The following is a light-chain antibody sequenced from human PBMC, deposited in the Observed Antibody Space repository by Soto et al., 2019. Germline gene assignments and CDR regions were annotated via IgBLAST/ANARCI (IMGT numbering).Light chain of an antibody. J-gene: IGKJ1*01. Sequence: EIVLTQSPGTLSVSPGERATLSCRASQTISSNYLAWYQQKPGKAPSLLIYGTSSRATGIPDRFSGSGSGTDFTLTISRLEPEDSAIYYCQQYVSWTFGQGTKVEIK. V-gene: IGKV3-20*01. CDR2: GTS. CDR3: QQYVSWT. CDR1: QTISSNY.